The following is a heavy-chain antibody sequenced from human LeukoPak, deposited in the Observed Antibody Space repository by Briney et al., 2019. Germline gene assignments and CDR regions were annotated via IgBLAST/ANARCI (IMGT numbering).Heavy chain of an antibody. CDR1: GGSISIYY. V-gene: IGHV4-4*07. Sequence: PSETLSLTCTVSGGSISIYYWSWIRQPAGKGLEWIGRIYTSGSTNYNPSLKSRVTMSVDTSKNQFSLKLSSVTAADTAVYYCARDVGIAARPAVNWFDPWGQGTLVTVSS. D-gene: IGHD6-6*01. CDR3: ARDVGIAARPAVNWFDP. CDR2: IYTSGST. J-gene: IGHJ5*02.